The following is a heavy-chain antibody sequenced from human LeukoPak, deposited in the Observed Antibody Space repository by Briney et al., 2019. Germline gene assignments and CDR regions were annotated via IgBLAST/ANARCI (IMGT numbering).Heavy chain of an antibody. CDR3: ARGREYSSSTSWGDWFDP. CDR2: ISAYNGNT. CDR1: GYTFTSYG. J-gene: IGHJ5*02. D-gene: IGHD2-2*01. Sequence: ASVKVSCKASGYTFTSYGISWVRQAPGQGLEWMGWISAYNGNTNYAQKLQGRVTMTTDTSTSTAYMELSSLRSEDTAVYYCARGREYSSSTSWGDWFDPWGQGTLVTVSS. V-gene: IGHV1-18*01.